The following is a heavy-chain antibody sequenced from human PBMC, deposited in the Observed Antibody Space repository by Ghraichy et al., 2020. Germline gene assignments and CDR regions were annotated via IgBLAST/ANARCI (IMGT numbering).Heavy chain of an antibody. CDR2: ISYDGSNK. CDR3: AKQYYDFWSGQAEFDP. D-gene: IGHD3-3*01. Sequence: LSLTCAASGFTFSSYGMHWVRQAPGKGLEWVAVISYDGSNKYYADSVKGRFTISRDNSKNTLYLQMNSLRAEDTAVYYCAKQYYDFWSGQAEFDPWGQGTLVTVSS. J-gene: IGHJ5*02. CDR1: GFTFSSYG. V-gene: IGHV3-30*18.